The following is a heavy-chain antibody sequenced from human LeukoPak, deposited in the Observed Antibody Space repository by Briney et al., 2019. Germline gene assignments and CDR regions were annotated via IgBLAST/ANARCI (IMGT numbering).Heavy chain of an antibody. CDR3: AKDMIVLGFASDFDY. V-gene: IGHV3-23*01. CDR1: GITFSTDT. J-gene: IGHJ4*02. Sequence: GGSLRLSCAASGITFSTDTMSWVRQAPGKGLEWVSSIRNSGSGTYYADSVKGRFTISRDDSRNTLYLQMNSLRAEDTAVYYCAKDMIVLGFASDFDYWGQGTLVTVSS. D-gene: IGHD3-22*01. CDR2: IRNSGSGT.